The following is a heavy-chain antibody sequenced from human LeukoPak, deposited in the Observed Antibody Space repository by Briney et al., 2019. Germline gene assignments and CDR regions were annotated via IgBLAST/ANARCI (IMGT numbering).Heavy chain of an antibody. CDR1: GFTFSDFS. CDR2: IASHGSAI. CDR3: ARDPWSFDAFDF. Sequence: GGSLRLSCAASGFTFSDFSMSWIRQAPGKGLEWVSYIASHGSAIYYADSVKGRFTISRDNAKNFLYLEMNNLRAEDTALYHCARDPWSFDAFDFWGQGTMVTVSA. D-gene: IGHD2-8*02. V-gene: IGHV3-11*01. J-gene: IGHJ3*01.